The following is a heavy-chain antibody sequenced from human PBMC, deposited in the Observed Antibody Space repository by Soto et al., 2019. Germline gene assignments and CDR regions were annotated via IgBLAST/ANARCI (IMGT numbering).Heavy chain of an antibody. D-gene: IGHD3-22*01. V-gene: IGHV4-4*02. CDR3: ASADVRDRYYYDSSGYYYGAFDI. Sequence: QVQLQESGPGLVKPSGTLSLTCAVSGGSISSSNWWSWVRQPPGKGLEWIGEIYHSGSTNYNPSLKSRVTISVDKSKNQFSLKLSSVTAADTAVYYCASADVRDRYYYDSSGYYYGAFDIWGQGTMVTVSS. J-gene: IGHJ3*02. CDR2: IYHSGST. CDR1: GGSISSSNW.